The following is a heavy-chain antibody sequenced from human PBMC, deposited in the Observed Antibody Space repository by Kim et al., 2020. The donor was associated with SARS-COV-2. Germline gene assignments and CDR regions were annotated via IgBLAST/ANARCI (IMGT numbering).Heavy chain of an antibody. V-gene: IGHV4-34*01. CDR3: ARRGSSGYYLTTPYNWFDP. J-gene: IGHJ5*02. CDR1: GGSFSGYY. CDR2: INHSGST. D-gene: IGHD3-22*01. Sequence: SETLSLTCAVYGGSFSGYYWSWIRQPPGKGLEWIGEINHSGSTNYNPSLKSRVTISVDTSKNQFSLKLSSVTAADTAVYYCARRGSSGYYLTTPYNWFDPWGQGTLVTVSS.